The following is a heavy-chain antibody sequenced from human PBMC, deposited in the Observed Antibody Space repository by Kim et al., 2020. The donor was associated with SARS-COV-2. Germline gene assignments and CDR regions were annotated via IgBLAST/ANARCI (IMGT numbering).Heavy chain of an antibody. J-gene: IGHJ4*02. V-gene: IGHV1-46*01. CDR3: ARDKTSGWYFGVY. CDR2: INPSSGTT. CDR1: GYIFSDYY. Sequence: ASVKVSCKASGYIFSDYYIHWVRQAPGQGPEWMGIINPSSGTTSYTEKFQGRVTMTRDTSTRTVYMELSSLRSEDTAVYYCARDKTSGWYFGVYWGQGTLVTVSS. D-gene: IGHD6-19*01.